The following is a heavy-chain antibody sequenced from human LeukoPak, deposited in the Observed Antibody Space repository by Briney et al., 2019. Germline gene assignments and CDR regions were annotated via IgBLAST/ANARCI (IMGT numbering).Heavy chain of an antibody. J-gene: IGHJ3*02. CDR1: GFTFSSYW. Sequence: PGGSLRLSCAASGFTFSSYWMSWVRQAPGKGLEWVANIKQDGSEKYYVDSVKGRFTISRDNAKNSLYLQMNSLRAEDTAVYYCARVLAWIQLWNGDAFDIWGQGTMVTVSS. V-gene: IGHV3-7*03. CDR3: ARVLAWIQLWNGDAFDI. D-gene: IGHD5-18*01. CDR2: IKQDGSEK.